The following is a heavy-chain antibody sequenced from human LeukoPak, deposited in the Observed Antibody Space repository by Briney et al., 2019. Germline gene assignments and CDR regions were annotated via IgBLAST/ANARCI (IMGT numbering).Heavy chain of an antibody. CDR1: GFTFDDYA. CDR3: AKDMGYCSSTSCSSWFDP. V-gene: IGHV3-9*01. J-gene: IGHJ5*02. D-gene: IGHD2-2*01. CDR2: ISWNSGSI. Sequence: GRSLRLSCAASGFTFDDYAMHWVRQAPGKGLEWVSGISWNSGSIGFADSVKGRFTISRDNAKNSLYLQMNSLRAEDTATYYCAKDMGYCSSTSCSSWFDPWGQGTLVTVSP.